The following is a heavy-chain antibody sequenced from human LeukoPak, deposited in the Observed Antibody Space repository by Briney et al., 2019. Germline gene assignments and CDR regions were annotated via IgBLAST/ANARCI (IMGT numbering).Heavy chain of an antibody. J-gene: IGHJ4*02. V-gene: IGHV3-23*01. CDR1: GFTFSSYA. CDR3: AKSQTSSWFSSNFDY. Sequence: GGSLRLSCAASGFTFSSYAMSWVRQAPGKGLEWVSAISGSGGSTYYADSVKGRFTISRDNSKNTLYLQMNSLRAEDTAVYYCAKSQTSSWFSSNFDYWGQGTLVTVSS. D-gene: IGHD6-13*01. CDR2: ISGSGGST.